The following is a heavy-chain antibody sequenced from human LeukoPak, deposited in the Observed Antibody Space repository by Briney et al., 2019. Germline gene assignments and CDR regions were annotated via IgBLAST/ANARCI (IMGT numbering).Heavy chain of an antibody. D-gene: IGHD6-13*01. V-gene: IGHV1-18*04. CDR2: LSAYNGNT. Sequence: GASVKVSCKASGYTFTSYGISWVRQAPGQGLEWMGWLSAYNGNTNYAQKLQGRVTMTTDTSTSTAYMELRSLRSDDTAVYYCARDRQYSSSWYWSEWFDPWGQGTLVTVSS. CDR1: GYTFTSYG. J-gene: IGHJ5*02. CDR3: ARDRQYSSSWYWSEWFDP.